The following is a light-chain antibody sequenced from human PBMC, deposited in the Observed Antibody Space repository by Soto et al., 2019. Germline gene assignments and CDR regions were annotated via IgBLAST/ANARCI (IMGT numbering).Light chain of an antibody. J-gene: IGKJ1*01. CDR2: GAS. CDR3: QQYNNWPPKT. CDR1: QSVSSN. V-gene: IGKV3-15*01. Sequence: EIVMTQSPATLSVSPGERATLSCRASQSVSSNLAWYQQKPGQAPRHLIYGASTTATGIPARFTGSGSGTEFTLTISSLQDEDFAVYYCQQYNNWPPKTFGQGTKVDIK.